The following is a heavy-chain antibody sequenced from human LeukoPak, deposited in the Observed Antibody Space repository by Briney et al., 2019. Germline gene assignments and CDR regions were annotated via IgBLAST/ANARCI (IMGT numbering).Heavy chain of an antibody. CDR1: GFTFGDYA. D-gene: IGHD3-10*01. Sequence: PGGSLRLSCTASGFTFGDYAMSWVRQAPGKGLEWVGFIRSKAYGGTTEYAASVKGRFTISRDDSKSIAYLQMNSLKTEDTAVYYCTRAPPYYYGSGSYLDYWSQGTLVTVSS. J-gene: IGHJ4*02. CDR2: IRSKAYGGTT. CDR3: TRAPPYYYGSGSYLDY. V-gene: IGHV3-49*04.